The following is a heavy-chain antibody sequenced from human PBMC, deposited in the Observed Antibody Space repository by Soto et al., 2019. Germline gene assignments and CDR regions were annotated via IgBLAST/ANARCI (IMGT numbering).Heavy chain of an antibody. CDR2: VTVTGGST. Sequence: GGSLRLSCAASAISFNTYGVTWVRQAPGKGLEWVSTVTVTGGSTYYADSVKGRFTISRDRSNYTVSLLLNSLRVEDTAVYYCARDRRAAAGTELFWFDYWGQGTLVTVSS. CDR3: ARDRRAAAGTELFWFDY. CDR1: AISFNTYG. D-gene: IGHD6-13*01. J-gene: IGHJ4*02. V-gene: IGHV3-23*01.